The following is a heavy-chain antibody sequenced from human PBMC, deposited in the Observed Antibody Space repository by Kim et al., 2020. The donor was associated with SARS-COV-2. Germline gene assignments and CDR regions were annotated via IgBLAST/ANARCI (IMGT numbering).Heavy chain of an antibody. V-gene: IGHV4-39*01. CDR3: ARQGDDILTGYSWFDP. CDR1: GGSISSSSYY. Sequence: SETLSLTCTVSGGSISSSSYYWGWIRQPPGKGLEWIGSIYYSGSTYYNPSLKSRVTISVDTSKNQFSLKLSYVTAADTAVYYCARQGDDILTGYSWFDPWGQGTLVTVSS. D-gene: IGHD3-9*01. J-gene: IGHJ5*02. CDR2: IYYSGST.